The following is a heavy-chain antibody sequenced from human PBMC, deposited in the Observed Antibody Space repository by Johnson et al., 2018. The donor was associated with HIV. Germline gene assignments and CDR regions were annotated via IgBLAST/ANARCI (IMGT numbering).Heavy chain of an antibody. CDR1: GFTFSSYG. Sequence: VQVVESGGGVVQPGRSLRLSCAASGFTFSSYGMHWVRQAPGKGLEWVAVIWYDGSNKYYADSVKGRFTISRDNSKNTLYLQMNSLRAEDTAVYYCAKGSWALWSPWGQGTMVAVAS. V-gene: IGHV3-33*06. J-gene: IGHJ3*01. D-gene: IGHD1-26*01. CDR2: IWYDGSNK. CDR3: AKGSWALWSP.